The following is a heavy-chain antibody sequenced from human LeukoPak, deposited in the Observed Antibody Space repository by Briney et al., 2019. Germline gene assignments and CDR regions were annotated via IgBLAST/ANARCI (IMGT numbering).Heavy chain of an antibody. J-gene: IGHJ5*02. CDR1: GVSVSSDSYF. D-gene: IGHD2-15*01. V-gene: IGHV4-61*01. CDR3: AREVVAATSWFDP. Sequence: SETLSLTCAVSGVSVSSDSYFWHWIRRSPGKGLEWLGFVYYSGRIKYNPSLKSRVTMSIDTSKNQVSLRLRSVTAADTAMYYCAREVVAATSWFDPWGQGTLVTVSS. CDR2: VYYSGRI.